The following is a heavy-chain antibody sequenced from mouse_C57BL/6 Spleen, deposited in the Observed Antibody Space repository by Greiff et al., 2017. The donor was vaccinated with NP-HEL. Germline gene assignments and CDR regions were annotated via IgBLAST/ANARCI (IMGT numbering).Heavy chain of an antibody. CDR1: GFTFSSYA. CDR3: TRDYYGYDVGDY. D-gene: IGHD2-2*01. CDR2: ISSGGDYI. V-gene: IGHV5-9-1*02. J-gene: IGHJ2*01. Sequence: EVKLVESGEGLVKPGGSLKLSCAASGFTFSSYAMSWVRQTPEKRLEWVAYISSGGDYIYYADTVKGRFTISRDNARNTLYLQMSSLKSEDTAMYYCTRDYYGYDVGDYWGQGTTLTVSS.